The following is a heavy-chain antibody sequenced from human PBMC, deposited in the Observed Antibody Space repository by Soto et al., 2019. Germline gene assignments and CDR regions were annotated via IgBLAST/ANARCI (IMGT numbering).Heavy chain of an antibody. J-gene: IGHJ6*02. CDR1: GFTFSSYA. CDR2: ISGSGGST. Sequence: GGSLRLSCAASGFTFSSYAMSWVRQAPGKGLEWVSAISGSGGSTYYADSVKGRFTISRDNSKNTLYLQMNSLRAEDTAVYYCAKDPHVVVPAAILTSYYYGMDVWGQGTTVTVSS. V-gene: IGHV3-23*01. CDR3: AKDPHVVVPAAILTSYYYGMDV. D-gene: IGHD2-2*01.